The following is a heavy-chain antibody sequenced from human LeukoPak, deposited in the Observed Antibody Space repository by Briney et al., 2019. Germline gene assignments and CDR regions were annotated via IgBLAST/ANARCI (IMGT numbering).Heavy chain of an antibody. CDR2: IWYDGSNK. CDR1: GFTFSSYG. V-gene: IGHV3-33*01. D-gene: IGHD5-24*01. J-gene: IGHJ4*02. Sequence: ETGGSLRLSCAASGFTFSSYGMHWVRQAPGKGLEWVAVIWYDGSNKYYADSVKGRFTISRDNSKNTLYLQMNSLRAEDTAVYYCARDLWEMATGTDYWGQGTLVTVSS. CDR3: ARDLWEMATGTDY.